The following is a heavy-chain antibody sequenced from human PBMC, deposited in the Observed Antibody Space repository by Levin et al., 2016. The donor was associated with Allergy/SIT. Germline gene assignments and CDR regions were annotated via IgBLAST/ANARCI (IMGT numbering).Heavy chain of an antibody. Sequence: WIRQPPGKGLEWVSYISSSGSTIYYADSVKGRFTISRDNAKNSLYLQMNSLRAEDTAVYYCARDQLRYFDWPNTYYYGMDVWGQGTTVTVSS. V-gene: IGHV3-48*03. D-gene: IGHD3-9*01. CDR3: ARDQLRYFDWPNTYYYGMDV. CDR2: ISSSGSTI. J-gene: IGHJ6*02.